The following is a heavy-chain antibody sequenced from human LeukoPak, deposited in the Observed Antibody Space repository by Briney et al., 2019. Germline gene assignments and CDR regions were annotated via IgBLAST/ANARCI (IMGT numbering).Heavy chain of an antibody. Sequence: GESLKISCKGSGCSFTSYWIGWVRQMPGKGLGWMGIIYPGDSDTRYSPSFQGQATISADKSISTAYLQWSSLKASDTAMYYCATPNYDFWSGYLHDAFDIWGQVTMVTVSS. J-gene: IGHJ3*02. CDR1: GCSFTSYW. D-gene: IGHD3-3*01. CDR3: ATPNYDFWSGYLHDAFDI. V-gene: IGHV5-51*01. CDR2: IYPGDSDT.